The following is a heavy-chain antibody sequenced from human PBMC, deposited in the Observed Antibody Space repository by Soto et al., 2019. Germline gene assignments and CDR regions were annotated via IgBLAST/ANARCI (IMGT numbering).Heavy chain of an antibody. Sequence: EVQPVESGGGLVQPGGSLRLSCAASGFTFSNYWMSWVRQAPGKGLEWVGNIKQDGSEKNYVDSVKGRFTISRDNAKNSLFLQMNSLRAEDTAVYYCARIASAGRGWDVWGQGTTVIVSS. J-gene: IGHJ6*02. CDR2: IKQDGSEK. V-gene: IGHV3-7*01. D-gene: IGHD6-13*01. CDR1: GFTFSNYW. CDR3: ARIASAGRGWDV.